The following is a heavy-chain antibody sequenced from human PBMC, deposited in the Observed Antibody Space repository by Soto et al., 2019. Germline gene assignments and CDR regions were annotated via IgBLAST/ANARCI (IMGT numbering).Heavy chain of an antibody. CDR2: IYYSGST. J-gene: IGHJ3*02. V-gene: IGHV4-31*03. D-gene: IGHD5-12*01. Sequence: QVQLQESGPGLVKPSQTLSLTCTVSGGSISSGGYSWTWIRQHPGKGLEWIGYIYYSGSTYYKPSLKSRLTISVDTSKNQLSLKLSSVTAADTAVYYCAVASTWHPGAFDIWGQGTTVTVSS. CDR1: GGSISSGGYS. CDR3: AVASTWHPGAFDI.